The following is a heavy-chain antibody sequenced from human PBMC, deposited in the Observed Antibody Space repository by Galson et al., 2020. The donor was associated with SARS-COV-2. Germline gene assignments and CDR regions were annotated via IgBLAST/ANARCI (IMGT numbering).Heavy chain of an antibody. CDR3: ARDLTVHQSSPYLFIAAAGYYYYYGMDV. J-gene: IGHJ6*02. Sequence: GESLKISCKASGYTFTSYYMHWVRQAPGQGLEWMGIINPSGGSTSYAQKFQGRVTMTRDTSTSTVYMELSSLRSEDTAVYYCARDLTVHQSSPYLFIAAAGYYYYYGMDVWGQGTTVTVSS. CDR2: INPSGGST. V-gene: IGHV1-46*01. CDR1: GYTFTSYY. D-gene: IGHD6-13*01.